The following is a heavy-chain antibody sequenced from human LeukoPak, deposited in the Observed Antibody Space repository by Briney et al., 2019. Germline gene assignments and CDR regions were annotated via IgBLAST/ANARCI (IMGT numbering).Heavy chain of an antibody. V-gene: IGHV1-46*01. CDR3: ARSRYCSGGSCYYPDY. D-gene: IGHD2-15*01. J-gene: IGHJ4*02. CDR1: GGTFSSYA. CDR2: INPSGGST. Sequence: ASVKVSCKASGGTFSSYAISWVRQAPGQGLEWMGIINPSGGSTSYAQKFQGRVTMTRDTSTSTVYMELSSLRSEDTAVYYCARSRYCSGGSCYYPDYWGQGTLVTVSS.